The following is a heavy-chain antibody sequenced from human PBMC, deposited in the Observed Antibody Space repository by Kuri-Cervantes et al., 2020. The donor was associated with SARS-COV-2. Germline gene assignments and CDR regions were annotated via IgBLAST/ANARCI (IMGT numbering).Heavy chain of an antibody. J-gene: IGHJ5*02. Sequence: RGSLRLSCAASGFTFNSYAMAWVRQAPGKGLEFVSAISRGGGTSYYTDSVRGRFAISRDNTHSALSLQMHSLRPEDTAIFYCASARVGVLDLWGQGALVTVSS. CDR2: ISRGGGTS. CDR1: GFTFNSYA. D-gene: IGHD2-21*01. CDR3: ASARVGVLDL. V-gene: IGHV3-23*01.